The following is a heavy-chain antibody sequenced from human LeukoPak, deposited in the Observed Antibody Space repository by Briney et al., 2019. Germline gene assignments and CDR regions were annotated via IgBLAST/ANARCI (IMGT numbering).Heavy chain of an antibody. CDR2: IIPIFGTA. V-gene: IGHV1-69*01. CDR3: ASGQSWKLPVKGSYYYYYGMDV. CDR1: GGTFSSYA. D-gene: IGHD1-1*01. J-gene: IGHJ6*02. Sequence: ASVKVSRKASGGTFSSYAISWVRQAPGQGLEWMGGIIPIFGTANYAQKFQGRVTITADESTSTAYMELSSLRSEDTAVYYCASGQSWKLPVKGSYYYYYGMDVWGQGTTVTVSS.